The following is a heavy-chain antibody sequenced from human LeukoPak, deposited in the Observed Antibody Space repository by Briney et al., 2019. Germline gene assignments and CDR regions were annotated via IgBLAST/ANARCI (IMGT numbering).Heavy chain of an antibody. V-gene: IGHV4-59*01. CDR3: ARDAAVAGTRAFDI. CDR2: IYYSGST. Sequence: SETLSLTCTVSGGSISSYYWSWIRQPPGKGLEWIGYIYYSGSTTYNPSLKSRVTISVDTSKNQFSLKLSSVTAADTAVYYCARDAAVAGTRAFDIWGQGTMVTVSS. D-gene: IGHD6-19*01. J-gene: IGHJ3*02. CDR1: GGSISSYY.